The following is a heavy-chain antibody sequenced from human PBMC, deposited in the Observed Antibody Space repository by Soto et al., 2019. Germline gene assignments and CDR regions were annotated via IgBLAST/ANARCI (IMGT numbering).Heavy chain of an antibody. CDR1: GYTFTSYD. J-gene: IGHJ5*02. V-gene: IGHV1-3*01. D-gene: IGHD5-12*01. CDR2: INAGNGNT. Sequence: GASVKVSCKASGYTFTSYDINWVRQATGQRLEWMGWINAGNGNTKYSQKFQGRVTITRDTSASTAYMELSSLRSEDTAVYYCARAAGMVATSPWGQGTLVTVSS. CDR3: ARAAGMVATSP.